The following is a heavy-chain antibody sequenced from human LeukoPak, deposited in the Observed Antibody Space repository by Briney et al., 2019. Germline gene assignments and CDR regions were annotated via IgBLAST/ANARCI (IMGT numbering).Heavy chain of an antibody. CDR2: IYYSGST. CDR1: GGSISSYY. D-gene: IGHD3-3*01. J-gene: IGHJ5*02. Sequence: SETLSLTCTVSGGSISSYYWSWIRQPPGKGLEWIGYIYYSGSTNYNPSLKSRVTISVDTSKNQFSLKLSSVTAADTAVYYCARGGGHYDFWSGSEYNWFDPWGQGTLVTVSS. V-gene: IGHV4-59*01. CDR3: ARGGGHYDFWSGSEYNWFDP.